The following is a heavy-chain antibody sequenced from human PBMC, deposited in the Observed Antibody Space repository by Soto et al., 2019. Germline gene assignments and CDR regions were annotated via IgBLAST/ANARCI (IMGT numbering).Heavy chain of an antibody. CDR3: ARLAGWRVAATDY. V-gene: IGHV1-69*06. CDR2: IIPIFGTA. CDR1: GGTFSSYA. J-gene: IGHJ4*02. Sequence: QVQLVQSGAEVKKPGSSVKVSCKASGGTFSSYAISWVRQAPGQGLEWMGGIIPIFGTANYAQKFQGRVTITAAKSTSTAYIEVSSLRSEDTAVYYCARLAGWRVAATDYWGQGTLVTVSS. D-gene: IGHD2-15*01.